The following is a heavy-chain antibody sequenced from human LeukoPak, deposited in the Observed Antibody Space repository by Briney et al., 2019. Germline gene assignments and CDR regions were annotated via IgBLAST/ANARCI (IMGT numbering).Heavy chain of an antibody. J-gene: IGHJ3*02. CDR2: IYYSGNT. D-gene: IGHD3-22*01. CDR3: ARHDSSGPYNAFDI. CDR1: GGSISSSSYY. Sequence: PSETLSLTCTVSGGSISSSSYYWGWIRQPPGKGLEWIGSIYYSGNTYYNPSLKSRVTISVDTSKNQFSLKLSSVTAAETAVYYCARHDSSGPYNAFDIWGQGTMVTVSS. V-gene: IGHV4-39*01.